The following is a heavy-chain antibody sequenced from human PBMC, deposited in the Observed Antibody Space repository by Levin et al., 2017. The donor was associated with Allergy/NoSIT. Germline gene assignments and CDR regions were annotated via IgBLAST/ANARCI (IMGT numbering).Heavy chain of an antibody. CDR1: GYTFTGYD. CDR2: MHPNSGNR. D-gene: IGHD6-6*01. J-gene: IGHJ6*02. Sequence: GESLKISCKASGYTFTGYDINWVRQAPGQGLEWMGWMHPNSGNRGFAQKFQGRVTMARNTSINTAYMELSSLRFEDTAVYYCARDGLDGLDVWGQGTTVTVS. CDR3: ARDGLDGLDV. V-gene: IGHV1-8*01.